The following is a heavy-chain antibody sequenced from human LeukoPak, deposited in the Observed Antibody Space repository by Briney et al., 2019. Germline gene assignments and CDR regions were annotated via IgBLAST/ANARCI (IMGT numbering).Heavy chain of an antibody. CDR2: ISYDGSNK. D-gene: IGHD3-10*01. J-gene: IGHJ6*02. Sequence: GGSLRLSCAASGYTYSSYDMHCVPHAPDKGREWVADISYDGSNKYYADSVKGRFTISRDNPKNTLYLQINSLRAEDTAVYYCAKDVISMVRGVDPYYYYGMDVWGQGTTVTVSS. CDR3: AKDVISMVRGVDPYYYYGMDV. CDR1: GYTYSSYD. V-gene: IGHV3-30*18.